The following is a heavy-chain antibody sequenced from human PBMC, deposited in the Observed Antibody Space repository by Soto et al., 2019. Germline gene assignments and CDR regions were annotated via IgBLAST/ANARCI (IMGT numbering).Heavy chain of an antibody. CDR1: GFSFSNCG. J-gene: IGHJ4*02. CDR3: VKGSEVARQELDY. CDR2: ISSDGSDK. Sequence: LRLSCAASGFSFSNCGMHWVRQAPGKGLEWVAAISSDGSDKYYSESVKGRFTISRDNSKNTLFLQMNSLRVEDTAVYYCVKGSEVARQELDYWGQGSLVTVSS. D-gene: IGHD2-15*01. V-gene: IGHV3-30*18.